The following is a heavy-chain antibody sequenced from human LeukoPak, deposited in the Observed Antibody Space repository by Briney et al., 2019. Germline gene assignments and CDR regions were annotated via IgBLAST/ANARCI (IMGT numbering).Heavy chain of an antibody. V-gene: IGHV3-23*01. J-gene: IGHJ4*02. CDR3: AKGSKGAYSPGGY. CDR1: GFTFSSYA. Sequence: GGSLRLSCAASGFTFSSYAMSWVRQAPGKGLEWVSVISGSGGSTYYADSVKGRFTISRDNSKNTLYLQMNSLRAEDTAIYYCAKGSKGAYSPGGYWGQGTLVTVSS. D-gene: IGHD1-26*01. CDR2: ISGSGGST.